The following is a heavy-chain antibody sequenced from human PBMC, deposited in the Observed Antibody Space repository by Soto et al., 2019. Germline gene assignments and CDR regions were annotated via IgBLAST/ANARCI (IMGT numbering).Heavy chain of an antibody. CDR2: IYYSGST. D-gene: IGHD3-22*01. J-gene: IGHJ4*02. Sequence: PSETLSLTCTVSGGSISSYYWSWIRQPPGKGLEWIGYIYYSGSTNYNPSLKSRVTISVDTSKSQFSLKLSSVTAADTAVYYCARANYYDSSGYYFDYWGQGTLVTVSS. CDR3: ARANYYDSSGYYFDY. V-gene: IGHV4-59*01. CDR1: GGSISSYY.